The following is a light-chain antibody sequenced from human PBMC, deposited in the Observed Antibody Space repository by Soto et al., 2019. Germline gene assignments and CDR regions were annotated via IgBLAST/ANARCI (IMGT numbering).Light chain of an antibody. CDR1: SSDVGGYNY. CDR3: SSYTTSNTRQIV. V-gene: IGLV2-14*03. CDR2: DVS. J-gene: IGLJ1*01. Sequence: QSALPQPASVSGSPGQSITISCTGTSSDVGGYNYVSWYQHHPGKAPKLIIYDVSNRPSGVSNRFSGSKSGNTASLTISGLQPEDEADYYCSSYTTSNTRQIVFGTGTQLSVL.